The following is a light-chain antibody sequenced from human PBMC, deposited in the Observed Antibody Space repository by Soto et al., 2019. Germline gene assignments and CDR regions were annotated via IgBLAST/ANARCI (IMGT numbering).Light chain of an antibody. Sequence: QPVLTQSPSASASLGASVKVTCTLSSGHSNYAIAWHQQQPEKGPRYLMKLNRDGSHSKGDGIPNRFSGSSSGAERYLTISSIQSEDEADYYCQTWGTGIVIFGGGTKLTVL. CDR3: QTWGTGIVI. CDR2: LNRDGSH. CDR1: SGHSNYA. V-gene: IGLV4-69*01. J-gene: IGLJ2*01.